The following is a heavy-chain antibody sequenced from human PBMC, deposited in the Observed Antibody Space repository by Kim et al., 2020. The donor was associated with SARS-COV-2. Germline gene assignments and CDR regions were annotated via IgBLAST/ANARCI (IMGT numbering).Heavy chain of an antibody. CDR3: AKDKGRGGYYGSGSFDYYGMDV. CDR2: ISGSGGST. D-gene: IGHD3-10*01. J-gene: IGHJ6*02. V-gene: IGHV3-23*01. CDR1: GFTFSSYA. Sequence: GGSLRLSCAASGFTFSSYAMSWVRQAPGKGLEWVSAISGSGGSTYYADSVKGRFTISRDNSKNTLYLQMNSLRAEDTAVYYCAKDKGRGGYYGSGSFDYYGMDVWGQGTTVTVSS.